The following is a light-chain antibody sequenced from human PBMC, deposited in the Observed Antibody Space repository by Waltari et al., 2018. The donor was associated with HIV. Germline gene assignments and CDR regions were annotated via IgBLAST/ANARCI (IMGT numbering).Light chain of an antibody. Sequence: SALTQPASLSGSPGQSISLSCSGTSSDIGTYDLVSWFQQFPVKAPKLIIYEVAARPSGVSALFSGSKSGNTASLTISGLQAEDEADYYCFSYAGNGAYVVGTGTKVTVL. CDR1: SSDIGTYDL. CDR2: EVA. V-gene: IGLV2-23*02. J-gene: IGLJ1*01. CDR3: FSYAGNGAYV.